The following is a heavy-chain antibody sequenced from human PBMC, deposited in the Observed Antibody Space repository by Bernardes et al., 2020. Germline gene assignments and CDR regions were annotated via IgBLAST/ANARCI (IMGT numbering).Heavy chain of an antibody. CDR3: AKSKAAGITMIVVVREDNYFDY. J-gene: IGHJ4*02. CDR2: ISGSGGST. V-gene: IGHV3-23*01. CDR1: GFTFSSYA. Sequence: GGSLRLSCAASGFTFSSYAMSWVRQAPGKGLEWVSAISGSGGSTYYADSVKGRFTISRDNSKNTLYLQMNSLRAEDTAVYYCAKSKAAGITMIVVVREDNYFDYWGQGTLVTVSS. D-gene: IGHD3-22*01.